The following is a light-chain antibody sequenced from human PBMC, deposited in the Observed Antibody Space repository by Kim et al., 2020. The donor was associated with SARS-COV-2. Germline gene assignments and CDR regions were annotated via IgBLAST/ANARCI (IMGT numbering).Light chain of an antibody. J-gene: IGKJ2*01. V-gene: IGKV1-27*01. CDR2: AAS. CDR1: QCISND. CDR3: QKYDSAPYT. Sequence: APVGDRVTITCRASQCISNDLAWYQQKPGKVPELLIFAASSLQSGVPSRFSGSGSGTDFTLTISSLQPEDVATYYCQKYDSAPYTLGQGTKLEI.